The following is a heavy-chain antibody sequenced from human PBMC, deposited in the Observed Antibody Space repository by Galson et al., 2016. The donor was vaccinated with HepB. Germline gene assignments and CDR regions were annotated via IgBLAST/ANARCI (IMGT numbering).Heavy chain of an antibody. CDR2: IYYSGAP. Sequence: TLSLTCPVSGGSIDSGGYYWNWIPQRPGQGPEWIGYIYYSGAPYYNPPLTSRVSLSMETSNNQFSLKVPSVTAADTAVYYCARGETTADNWFDPWGQGTLVTVSS. CDR3: ARGETTADNWFDP. J-gene: IGHJ5*02. D-gene: IGHD1-1*01. CDR1: GGSIDSGGYY. V-gene: IGHV4-31*03.